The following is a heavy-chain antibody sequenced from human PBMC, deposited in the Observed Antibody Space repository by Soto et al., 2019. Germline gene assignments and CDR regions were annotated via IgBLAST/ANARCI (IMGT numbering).Heavy chain of an antibody. J-gene: IGHJ6*02. Sequence: ASVKVAFKASVYTFASYDINWVRQTAGQGLEWMGRIIPILGIANYAQKFQGRVTITADKSTSTAYMELSSLRSEDTAVYYCARDGDGGYCSGGSCYGPVYYYYGMDVWGQGTTVTVSS. CDR1: VYTFASYD. CDR3: ARDGDGGYCSGGSCYGPVYYYYGMDV. CDR2: IIPILGIA. V-gene: IGHV1-69*04. D-gene: IGHD2-15*01.